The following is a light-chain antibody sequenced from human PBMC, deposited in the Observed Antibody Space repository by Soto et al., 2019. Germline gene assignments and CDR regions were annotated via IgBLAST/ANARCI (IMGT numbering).Light chain of an antibody. Sequence: QSVLTQPPSASGSPGQSVTSSCTGTSSDVGGYNYVSWYQQHPGKAPKLMIYEVSKRPSGVPDRFSGSKSGNTASLTVSGLQAEDEADYYCSSYAGSTPFMVFGTGTKVTVL. CDR1: SSDVGGYNY. J-gene: IGLJ1*01. V-gene: IGLV2-8*01. CDR3: SSYAGSTPFMV. CDR2: EVS.